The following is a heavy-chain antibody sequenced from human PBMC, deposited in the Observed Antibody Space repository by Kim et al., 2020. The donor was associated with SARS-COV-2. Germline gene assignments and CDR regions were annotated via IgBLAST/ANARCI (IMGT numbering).Heavy chain of an antibody. CDR2: IDHRGGA. J-gene: IGHJ4*02. CDR3: AMSAYSFPID. Sequence: SETLSLTCTFCCGSFTGNSWTWVRQSPGKGLEWVGEIDHRGGAHYNPSLKSRLSISVDTSKNILSLRLSSVIAADTAVYFCAMSAYSFPIDWGQGTLVTVSS. D-gene: IGHD4-4*01. V-gene: IGHV4-34*01. CDR1: CGSFTGNS.